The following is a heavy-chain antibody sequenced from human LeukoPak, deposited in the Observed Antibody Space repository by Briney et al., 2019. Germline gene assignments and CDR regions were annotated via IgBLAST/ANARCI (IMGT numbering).Heavy chain of an antibody. CDR2: ISYDGSNK. CDR1: GFTFSSYA. D-gene: IGHD3-22*01. J-gene: IGHJ4*02. CDR3: ARVGGRSSGYYRPFDY. Sequence: GGSLRLSCAASGFTFSSYAMHWVRQAPGKGLEWVAVISYDGSNKYYADPVKGRFTISRDNSKNTLYLQMNSLRAEDTAVYYCARVGGRSSGYYRPFDYWGQGTLVTVSS. V-gene: IGHV3-30*04.